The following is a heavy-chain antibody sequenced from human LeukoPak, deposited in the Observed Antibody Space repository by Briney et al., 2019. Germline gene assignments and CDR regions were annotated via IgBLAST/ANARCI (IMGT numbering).Heavy chain of an antibody. Sequence: SVKASCKASGGTFSSYAISWVRQAPGQGLEWMGGIIPIFGTANYAQKFQGRVTITADKSTSTAYMELSSLRSEDTAVYYCARSLRPYDSSGYYSGYYYYMDVWGKGTTVTVSS. J-gene: IGHJ6*03. CDR1: GGTFSSYA. V-gene: IGHV1-69*06. D-gene: IGHD3-22*01. CDR3: ARSLRPYDSSGYYSGYYYYMDV. CDR2: IIPIFGTA.